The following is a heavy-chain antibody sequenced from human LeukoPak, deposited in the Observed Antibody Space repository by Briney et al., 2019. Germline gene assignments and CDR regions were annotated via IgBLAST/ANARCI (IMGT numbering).Heavy chain of an antibody. Sequence: KPGGSLRLSCAASGFTFSSYAMSWVRQAPGKGLEWVSAISGSGGSTYYADSVKGRFTISRDSSKNTLYLQMNSLRAEDTAVYYCAKDKYGDYEDSLDAFDIWGQGTMVTVSS. J-gene: IGHJ3*02. V-gene: IGHV3-23*01. CDR2: ISGSGGST. CDR3: AKDKYGDYEDSLDAFDI. CDR1: GFTFSSYA. D-gene: IGHD4-17*01.